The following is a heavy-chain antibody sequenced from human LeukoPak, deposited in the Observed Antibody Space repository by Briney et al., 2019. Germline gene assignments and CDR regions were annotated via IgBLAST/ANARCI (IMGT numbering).Heavy chain of an antibody. V-gene: IGHV4-59*01. D-gene: IGHD6-13*01. CDR2: IHYSGST. CDR3: ARRVHSSSWSSYFDY. Sequence: GSLRLSCAASGFTFSSYWMSWIRQPPGRGLEWIVSIHYSGSTSYNPSLRSRVTISVDKSKNQFFLKLSSVTATDTAVYYCARRVHSSSWSSYFDYWGQETLVTVSS. CDR1: GFTFSSYW. J-gene: IGHJ4*02.